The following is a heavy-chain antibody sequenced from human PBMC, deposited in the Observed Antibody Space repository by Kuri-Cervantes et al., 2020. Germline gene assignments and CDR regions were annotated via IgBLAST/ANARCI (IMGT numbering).Heavy chain of an antibody. CDR2: ISGGST. V-gene: IGHV3-38-3*01. CDR1: GFTVSSNE. Sequence: LSLTFAASGFTVSSNEISWVRQAPGKGLEWVSSISGGSTYYADSRKGRFTISRDNSKNTLHLQMNSLRSEDTAVYYCARGPAPNVGHFDYWGQGTLVTVSS. J-gene: IGHJ4*02. D-gene: IGHD1-26*01. CDR3: ARGPAPNVGHFDY.